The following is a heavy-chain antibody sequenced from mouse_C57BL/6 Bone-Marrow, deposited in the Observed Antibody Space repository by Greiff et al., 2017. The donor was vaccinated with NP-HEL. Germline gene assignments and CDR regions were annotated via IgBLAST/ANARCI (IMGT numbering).Heavy chain of an antibody. CDR2: IYPSDSET. V-gene: IGHV1-61*01. J-gene: IGHJ3*01. CDR1: GYTFTSYW. D-gene: IGHD2-3*01. CDR3: ARWGGYYRAY. Sequence: VQLQQPGAELVRPGSSVKLSCKASGYTFTSYWMDWVKQRPGQGLEWIGNIYPSDSETHYNQKFKDKATLTVDKSSSTAYMQLSSLTSEDSAGYYCARWGGYYRAYWGQGTLVTVSA.